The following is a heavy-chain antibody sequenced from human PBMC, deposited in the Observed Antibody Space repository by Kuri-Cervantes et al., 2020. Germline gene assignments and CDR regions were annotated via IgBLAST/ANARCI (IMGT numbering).Heavy chain of an antibody. Sequence: SETLSLTCTVSGGSISSYYWSWIRQPAGKGLEWIGRIYTSGSTNYSPSLKSRVTISVDTSKNQFSLKLSSVTAADTAVYHCARQSCSGSCYSATPQLNWFDPWGQGTLVTVSS. CDR3: ARQSCSGSCYSATPQLNWFDP. CDR1: GGSISSYY. V-gene: IGHV4-4*07. D-gene: IGHD2-15*01. CDR2: IYTSGST. J-gene: IGHJ5*02.